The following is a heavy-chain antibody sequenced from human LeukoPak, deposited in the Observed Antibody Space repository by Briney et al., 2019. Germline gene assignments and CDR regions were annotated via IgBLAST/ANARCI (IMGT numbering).Heavy chain of an antibody. CDR1: GGSISSYY. V-gene: IGHV4-59*01. J-gene: IGHJ4*02. Sequence: SETLSLTCTVSGGSISSYYWSWIRQPPGKGLEWIGYIYYSGSTKYNPALKSRVTISVDTSKNQFSPKLSSLTAADTAVYYCARSDYSSSPFDYWGQGTLVTVSS. CDR3: ARSDYSSSPFDY. CDR2: IYYSGST. D-gene: IGHD6-6*01.